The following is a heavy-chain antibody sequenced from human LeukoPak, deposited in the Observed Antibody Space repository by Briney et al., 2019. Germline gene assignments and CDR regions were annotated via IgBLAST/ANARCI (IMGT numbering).Heavy chain of an antibody. CDR2: IWYDGSNK. Sequence: GRSLRLSCAASGFTFSSYGMHWVRQAPGKGLEWVAVIWYDGSNKYYADSVKGRFTISRDNSKNTLYLQTNSLRAEDTAVYYCARGLVSGGEEYYFDYWGQGTLVTVSS. CDR1: GFTFSSYG. J-gene: IGHJ4*02. D-gene: IGHD3-10*01. CDR3: ARGLVSGGEEYYFDY. V-gene: IGHV3-33*01.